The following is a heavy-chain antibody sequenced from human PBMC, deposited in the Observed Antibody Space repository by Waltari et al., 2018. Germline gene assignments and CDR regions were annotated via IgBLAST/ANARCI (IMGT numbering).Heavy chain of an antibody. D-gene: IGHD3-16*02. Sequence: VQLQQWGAGLLKPSETLSLTCAVNGGSFSGYFWSWIREPPGKGLEWIGEINHSGSTNYNPSLKSRVTMSVDTSKNQFSLKLSSVTAADTAVYYCARDPYYDYLWGSYRYSAFDIWGQGTMVTVSS. CDR1: GGSFSGYF. V-gene: IGHV4-34*01. J-gene: IGHJ3*02. CDR2: INHSGST. CDR3: ARDPYYDYLWGSYRYSAFDI.